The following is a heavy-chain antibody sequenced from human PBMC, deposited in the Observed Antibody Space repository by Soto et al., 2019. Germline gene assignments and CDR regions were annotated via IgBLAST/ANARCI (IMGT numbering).Heavy chain of an antibody. CDR3: AKGLSXERRYYYYYYMDV. D-gene: IGHD1-1*01. CDR1: GFTFSSYG. J-gene: IGHJ6*03. Sequence: SLRLSCAASGFTFSSYGMHWVRQAPGKGLEWVAVISYDGSNKYYADSVKGRFTISRDNSKNTLYLQMNSLRAEDTAVYYXAKGLSXERRYYYYYYMDVWGKGTTVTVSS. CDR2: ISYDGSNK. V-gene: IGHV3-30*18.